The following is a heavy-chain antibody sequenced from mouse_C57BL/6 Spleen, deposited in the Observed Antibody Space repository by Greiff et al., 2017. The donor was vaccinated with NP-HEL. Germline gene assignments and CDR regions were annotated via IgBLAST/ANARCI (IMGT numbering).Heavy chain of an antibody. CDR1: GFTFSSYA. V-gene: IGHV5-4*01. CDR3: ARDQAFYSKGDAWFAY. J-gene: IGHJ3*01. D-gene: IGHD2-5*01. Sequence: EVMLVESGGGLVKPGGSLKLSCAASGFTFSSYAMSWVRQTPEKRLEWVATISDGGSYTYYPDNVKGRFTISRDNAKNNLYLQMSHLKSEDTAMYYCARDQAFYSKGDAWFAYWGQGTLVTVSA. CDR2: ISDGGSYT.